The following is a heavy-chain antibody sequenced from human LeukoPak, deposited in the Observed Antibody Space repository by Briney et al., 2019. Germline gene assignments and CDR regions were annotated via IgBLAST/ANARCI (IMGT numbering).Heavy chain of an antibody. D-gene: IGHD2-2*01. CDR3: ARNPPTTYCSSTSCYNWFDP. V-gene: IGHV3-21*01. CDR1: GFTFSSYS. Sequence: GGSLRLSCAASGFTFSSYSMNWVRQAPGKGLEWVSSISSSSSYIYYADSVKGRFTISRDNAKNSLYLQMNSLRAEDTAVYYCARNPPTTYCSSTSCYNWFDPWGQGTLVTVSS. J-gene: IGHJ5*02. CDR2: ISSSSSYI.